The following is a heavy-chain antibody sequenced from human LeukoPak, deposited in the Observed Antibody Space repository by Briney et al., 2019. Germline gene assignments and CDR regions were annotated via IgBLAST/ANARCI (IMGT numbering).Heavy chain of an antibody. Sequence: ASVKVSCKVSGYTLTELSMHWVRQAPGKGLEWTGGFDPEDGETIYAQKFQGRVTMTEDTSTDTAYMELSSLRSEDTAVYYCATDPMVRGVIAFDYWGQGTLVTVSS. V-gene: IGHV1-24*01. CDR2: FDPEDGET. CDR1: GYTLTELS. D-gene: IGHD3-10*01. CDR3: ATDPMVRGVIAFDY. J-gene: IGHJ4*02.